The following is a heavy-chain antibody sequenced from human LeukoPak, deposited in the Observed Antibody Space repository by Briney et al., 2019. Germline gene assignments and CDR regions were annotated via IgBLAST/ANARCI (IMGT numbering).Heavy chain of an antibody. V-gene: IGHV3-30*03. CDR1: GFTFSSYG. CDR3: ASVDTAMAADY. D-gene: IGHD5-18*01. CDR2: ISYDGSNK. Sequence: GGSLRLSCAASGFTFSSYGMHWVRQAPGKGLEWVAVISYDGSNKYYADSVKGRFTISRDNSKNTLYLQMNSLRAEDTAVYYCASVDTAMAADYWGQGTLVTVSS. J-gene: IGHJ4*02.